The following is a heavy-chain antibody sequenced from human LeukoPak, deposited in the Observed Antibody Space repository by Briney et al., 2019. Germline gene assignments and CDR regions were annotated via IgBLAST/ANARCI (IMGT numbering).Heavy chain of an antibody. CDR3: ARRYSGYDGNFDY. V-gene: IGHV4-59*01. D-gene: IGHD5-12*01. J-gene: IGHJ4*02. Sequence: PSETLSLTCTVSGGSISNNFWSWIRQSPGKGLEWIGYIYYSGSTNYNPSLKSRVTISVDTSKNQFSLRLTSVTAADTAVYYCARRYSGYDGNFDYWGQGTLVTVSS. CDR2: IYYSGST. CDR1: GGSISNNF.